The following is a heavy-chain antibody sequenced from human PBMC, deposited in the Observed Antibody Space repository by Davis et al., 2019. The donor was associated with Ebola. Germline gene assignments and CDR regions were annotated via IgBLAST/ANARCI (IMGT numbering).Heavy chain of an antibody. CDR2: INHSGST. CDR1: GGSFSGYY. J-gene: IGHJ5*02. CDR3: ARAQGRYSGYVDP. D-gene: IGHD5-12*01. V-gene: IGHV4-34*01. Sequence: GSLTLSCAVYGGSFSGYYWSWIRQPPGKGLEWIGEINHSGSTNYNPSLKSRVTISVDTSKNQFSLKLSSVTAADTAVYYCARAQGRYSGYVDPWGQGTLVTVSS.